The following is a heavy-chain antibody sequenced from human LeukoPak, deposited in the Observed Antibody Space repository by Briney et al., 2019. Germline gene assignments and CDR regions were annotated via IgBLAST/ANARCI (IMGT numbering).Heavy chain of an antibody. CDR3: ARVGAVAYYFDY. Sequence: GASVKVSCKASGGTFSSYAISWVRQAPGQGLEWMGGIIPIFGTANYAQKFQGRVTITADESTSTAYMELSSLRSEDTAVYYCARVGAVAYYFDYWGQETLVTVSS. CDR2: IIPIFGTA. D-gene: IGHD6-19*01. J-gene: IGHJ4*02. CDR1: GGTFSSYA. V-gene: IGHV1-69*13.